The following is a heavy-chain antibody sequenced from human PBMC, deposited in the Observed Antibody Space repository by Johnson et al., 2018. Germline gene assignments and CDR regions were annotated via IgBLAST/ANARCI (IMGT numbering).Heavy chain of an antibody. V-gene: IGHV3-9*01. D-gene: IGHD5-18*01. CDR1: GFTFGDYA. CDR3: VKDLRYSYGYGTGGFHV. Sequence: VQLGQSGGGLVQPGRSLRLSCAASGFTFGDYAMHWVRQAPGKGLEWVSGISWHSGSLGYADSVKGRFNISRDNVKNSLYLQMINLRAEDTALYYCVKDLRYSYGYGTGGFHVWGQGTMVTVSS. J-gene: IGHJ3*01. CDR2: ISWHSGSL.